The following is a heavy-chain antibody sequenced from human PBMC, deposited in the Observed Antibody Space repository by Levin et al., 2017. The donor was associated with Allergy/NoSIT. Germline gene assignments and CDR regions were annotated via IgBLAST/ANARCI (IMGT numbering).Heavy chain of an antibody. J-gene: IGHJ4*02. Sequence: GGSLRLSCAASGFTFSDYYMSWIRQAPGKGLEWVSYISSGSSIIYYADSVKGRFTISRDNAKNSLYLQMNSLRAEDTAVYYCARDLGSSWTTYFDYWGQGTLVTVSS. D-gene: IGHD6-13*01. CDR3: ARDLGSSWTTYFDY. CDR1: GFTFSDYY. CDR2: ISSGSSII. V-gene: IGHV3-11*01.